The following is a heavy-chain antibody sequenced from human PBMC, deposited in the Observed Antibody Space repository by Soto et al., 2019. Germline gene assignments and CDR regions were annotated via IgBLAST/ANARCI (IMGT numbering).Heavy chain of an antibody. D-gene: IGHD3-16*01. V-gene: IGHV1-69*06. J-gene: IGHJ6*02. Sequence: QVQLVQSGAEVRKPGSSLRVSCKASGGTFSDYAFSWVRQAPGQGLEWMGGIVPRFGSPNYAQKFGGRVTITADTSSSTVYMALSSLTFADTAVYFCTRDRIQLRLGKYSFNGMDVWGQGTTIIVSS. CDR2: IVPRFGSP. CDR1: GGTFSDYA. CDR3: TRDRIQLRLGKYSFNGMDV.